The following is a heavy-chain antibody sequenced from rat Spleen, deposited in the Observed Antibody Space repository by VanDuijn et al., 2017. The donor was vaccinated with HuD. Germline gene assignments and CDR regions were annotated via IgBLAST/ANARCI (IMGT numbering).Heavy chain of an antibody. Sequence: EVQLVESGGGLVQTGRSLKLSCAASGFTYSKHVMAWVRQAPTKGLEWVATISYDGSSTYYRDSVKGRFTISRDNAKSTLYLQMDSLRSEDTATYYCARHRDNYGVMDAWGQGASVTVSS. CDR2: ISYDGSST. J-gene: IGHJ4*01. CDR1: GFTYSKHV. D-gene: IGHD1-5*01. CDR3: ARHRDNYGVMDA. V-gene: IGHV5-29*01.